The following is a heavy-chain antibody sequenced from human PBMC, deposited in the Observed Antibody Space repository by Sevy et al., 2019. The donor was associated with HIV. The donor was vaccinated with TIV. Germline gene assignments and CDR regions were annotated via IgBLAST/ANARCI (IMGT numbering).Heavy chain of an antibody. V-gene: IGHV3-30*04. CDR3: ARDEGILPPGYYYYGMDV. CDR1: EFIFSSYG. Sequence: GGSLRLSCAASEFIFSSYGMHWVRQAPGKGLEWVAVVSSDGRNKNYADSVKGRFTISRDNSKNTLYLQMNSLRAEDTAFYYCARDEGILPPGYYYYGMDVWGQGTTVTVSS. J-gene: IGHJ6*02. CDR2: VSSDGRNK. D-gene: IGHD3-10*01.